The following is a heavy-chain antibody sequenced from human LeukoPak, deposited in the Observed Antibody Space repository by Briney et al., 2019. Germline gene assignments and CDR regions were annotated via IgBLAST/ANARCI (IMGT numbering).Heavy chain of an antibody. Sequence: ASVKVSCKASGYTFTGYYMHWVRQAPGQGLEWMGWINPNSGGTNYAQKFQGRVTMTRDTSISTAYMELSRLRSDDTAVYYCARDADLIYDFLSGYRGLDYWGQGTLVTVSS. D-gene: IGHD3-3*01. CDR2: INPNSGGT. J-gene: IGHJ4*02. CDR3: ARDADLIYDFLSGYRGLDY. CDR1: GYTFTGYY. V-gene: IGHV1-2*02.